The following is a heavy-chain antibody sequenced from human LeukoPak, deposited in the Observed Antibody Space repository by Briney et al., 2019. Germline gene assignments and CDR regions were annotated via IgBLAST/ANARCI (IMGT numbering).Heavy chain of an antibody. CDR2: INHSGST. Sequence: KPSETLSLTCAVYGGSFSGYYWSWIRQPPGKGLEWIGEINHSGSTNYNPSLKSRVTISVDTSKNQFSLKLSSVTAADTAVYYCARISIVGATTLDYWGQGTLVTVSS. D-gene: IGHD1-26*01. J-gene: IGHJ4*02. CDR3: ARISIVGATTLDY. V-gene: IGHV4-34*01. CDR1: GGSFSGYY.